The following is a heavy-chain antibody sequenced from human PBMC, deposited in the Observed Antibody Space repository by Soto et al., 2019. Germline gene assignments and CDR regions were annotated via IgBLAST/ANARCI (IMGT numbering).Heavy chain of an antibody. D-gene: IGHD3-10*01. CDR2: ISAYNGNT. CDR3: ARSNLVRGVIASPYYYYYYGMDV. CDR1: GYTFTVYY. J-gene: IGHJ6*02. V-gene: IGHV1-18*04. Sequence: ASVKVSCKASGYTFTVYYMHWVRQAPGQGLEWMGWISAYNGNTNYAQKLQGRVTMTTDTSTSTAYMELRSLRSDDTAVYYCARSNLVRGVIASPYYYYYYGMDVWGQGTTVTVSS.